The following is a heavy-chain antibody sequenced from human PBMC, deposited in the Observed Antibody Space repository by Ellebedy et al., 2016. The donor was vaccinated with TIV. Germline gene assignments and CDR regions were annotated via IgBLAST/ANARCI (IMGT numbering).Heavy chain of an antibody. D-gene: IGHD1-26*01. J-gene: IGHJ4*02. V-gene: IGHV4-39*01. CDR2: YYYSGNT. CDR3: VRRLGARPPGD. CDR1: GGSISGSTYY. Sequence: SETLSLXCTVSGGSISGSTYYWGWIRQPPGKGLEWIGSYYYSGNTYNSSLKSRVSISVDTSKNQFSLKLNSVTATDTAVYYCVRRLGARPPGDWGQGTLVTVSS.